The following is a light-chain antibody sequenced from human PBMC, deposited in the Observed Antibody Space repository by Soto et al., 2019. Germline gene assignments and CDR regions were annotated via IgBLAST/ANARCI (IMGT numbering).Light chain of an antibody. Sequence: AQSPGTLSVSPGEGATLSCRARQSVSSNLAWYQHKLGQAPRLLIYDASTRATGIPARFSGSGSGTEFTLTISSLQSEDFALYYCQQYNNWPWTFGQGTKVDI. V-gene: IGKV3-15*01. J-gene: IGKJ1*01. CDR1: QSVSSN. CDR2: DAS. CDR3: QQYNNWPWT.